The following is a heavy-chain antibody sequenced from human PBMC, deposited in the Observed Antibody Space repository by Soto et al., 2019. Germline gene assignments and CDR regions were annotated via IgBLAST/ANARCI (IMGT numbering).Heavy chain of an antibody. D-gene: IGHD2-2*02. J-gene: IGHJ3*02. CDR3: LIPTSAFGM. Sequence: EVQLVESGGGLFQPGGSLRLSCAALGLPLRVYWMNWVRQAPGKGLEWVANIKQDESERNYVDSVKGRFTISRDNAKNSLYLQMNSLGADDSAVYYCLIPTSAFGMCGQGTLVTVSS. CDR2: IKQDESER. V-gene: IGHV3-7*01. CDR1: GLPLRVYW.